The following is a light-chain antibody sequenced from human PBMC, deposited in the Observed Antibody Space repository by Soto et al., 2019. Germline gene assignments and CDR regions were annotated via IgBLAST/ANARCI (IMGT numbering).Light chain of an antibody. J-gene: IGKJ3*01. Sequence: EIVLTQSPATLSLSPGERATLSCRASQSISSYLAWYQQKPDQAPRLLIYDASNRATGIPARFSGSGSGTDFTLTISSLEPEDFAVYYCHQRSTWPFTFRPGTNVDIK. V-gene: IGKV3-11*01. CDR1: QSISSY. CDR2: DAS. CDR3: HQRSTWPFT.